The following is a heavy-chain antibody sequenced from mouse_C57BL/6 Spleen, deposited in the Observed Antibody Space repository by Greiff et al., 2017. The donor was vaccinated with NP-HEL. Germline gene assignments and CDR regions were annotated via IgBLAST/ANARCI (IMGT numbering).Heavy chain of an antibody. D-gene: IGHD2-1*01. CDR1: GYTFTSYW. Sequence: QVQLQQPGAELVKPGASVKLSCKASGYTFTSYWMHWVKQRPGQGLEWIGMIHPNSGSTNYNEKFKSKATLTVDKSSSTAYMQLSSLTSEDAAVYYCARGGNYDYYAMDYWGQGTSVTVSS. CDR2: IHPNSGST. V-gene: IGHV1-64*01. J-gene: IGHJ4*01. CDR3: ARGGNYDYYAMDY.